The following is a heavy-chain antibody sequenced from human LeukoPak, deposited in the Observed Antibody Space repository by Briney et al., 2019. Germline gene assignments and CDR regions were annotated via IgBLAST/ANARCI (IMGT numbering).Heavy chain of an antibody. V-gene: IGHV4-61*02. CDR3: AAQTGSFGGAFDI. CDR1: GGSISSGSYY. Sequence: SQTLSLTCTVSGGSISSGSYYWSWIRQPAGKGLEWIGRIHTSGSANYNPSLKSRFTISVDTSKNQFSLKLSSVTPEDTAMYYCAAQTGSFGGAFDIWGQGTMVFVSS. D-gene: IGHD3-9*01. CDR2: IHTSGSA. J-gene: IGHJ3*02.